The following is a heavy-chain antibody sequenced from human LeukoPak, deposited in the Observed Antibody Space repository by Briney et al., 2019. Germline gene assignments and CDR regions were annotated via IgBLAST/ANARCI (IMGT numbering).Heavy chain of an antibody. J-gene: IGHJ5*02. Sequence: GESLKISCKGSGYSFTNYWIGWVRQMPGKGLEWMGIIYPGDSDTKYSPSFQGLVTISADKSINTAYLQWSSLKASDTAMYYCARHVTAMAAAASWFDPWGQGTLVTVSS. D-gene: IGHD6-13*01. CDR1: GYSFTNYW. CDR2: IYPGDSDT. V-gene: IGHV5-51*01. CDR3: ARHVTAMAAAASWFDP.